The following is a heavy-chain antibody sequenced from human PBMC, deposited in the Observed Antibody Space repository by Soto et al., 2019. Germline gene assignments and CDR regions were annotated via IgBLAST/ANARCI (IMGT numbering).Heavy chain of an antibody. V-gene: IGHV3-23*01. CDR3: AKDVYDFWSGPLDY. CDR1: GFTFSSYA. CDR2: ISGSGGST. Sequence: GGSLRLSCAASGFTFSSYAMSWVRQAPGKGLEWVSAISGSGGSTYYADSVKGRFTISRDNSKNTLYLQMNSLRAEDTAVYYCAKDVYDFWSGPLDYWGQGTLVTVSS. D-gene: IGHD3-3*01. J-gene: IGHJ4*02.